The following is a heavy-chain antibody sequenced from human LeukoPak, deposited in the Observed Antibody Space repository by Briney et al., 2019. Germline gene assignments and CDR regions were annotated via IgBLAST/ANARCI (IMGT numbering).Heavy chain of an antibody. CDR1: GGSFSGYY. V-gene: IGHV4-34*01. Sequence: PSETLSLTCAVYGGSFSGYYWSWIRQPPGKGLEWIGEINHSGSTNYNPSLKSRVTISVDTSKNQFSLKLSSVTAADTAVYYCARGGDYGDYVYFQHGGQGTLVTVSS. D-gene: IGHD4-17*01. CDR2: INHSGST. J-gene: IGHJ1*01. CDR3: ARGGDYGDYVYFQH.